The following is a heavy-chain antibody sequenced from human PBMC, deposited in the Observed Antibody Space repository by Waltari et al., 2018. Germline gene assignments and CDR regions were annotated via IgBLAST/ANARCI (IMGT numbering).Heavy chain of an antibody. D-gene: IGHD7-27*01. J-gene: IGHJ6*02. CDR1: GGTFSSYT. CDR2: IIPILGIA. V-gene: IGHV1-69*08. Sequence: QVQLVQSGAEVKKPGSSVKVSCKASGGTFSSYTISWVRQAPGPGLEWMGRIIPILGIANYAPKCQGRVTITADKSTSTAYMELSSLRSEDTAVYYCARDRTTSMSLVWGDGMDVWGQGTTGTVSS. CDR3: ARDRTTSMSLVWGDGMDV.